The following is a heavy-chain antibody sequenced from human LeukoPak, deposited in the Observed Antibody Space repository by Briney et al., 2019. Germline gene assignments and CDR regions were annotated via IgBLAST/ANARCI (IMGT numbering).Heavy chain of an antibody. CDR2: ISSSSSYI. D-gene: IGHD2-2*01. CDR1: GFTFSSDS. Sequence: PGGSLRLSCAASGFTFSSDSMNWVRQAPGKGLEWVSSISSSSSYIYYADSVKGRFTISRDNAKNSLYLQMNSLRAEDTAVYYCARAYCSSTRCSYYFDSWGQGTLVTVSS. J-gene: IGHJ4*02. CDR3: ARAYCSSTRCSYYFDS. V-gene: IGHV3-21*01.